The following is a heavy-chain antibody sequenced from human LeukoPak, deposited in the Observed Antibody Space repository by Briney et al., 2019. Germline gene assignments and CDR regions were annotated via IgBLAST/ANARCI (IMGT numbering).Heavy chain of an antibody. CDR3: ARGESGSYVDY. Sequence: VASVKVSCKASGYTFTGYYMHWVRQAPGQGLEWMGWINPNSGGTNYAQKFQGRVTMTRDTSISTAYMELSSLRSEDTAVYYCARGESGSYVDYWGQGTLVTVSS. J-gene: IGHJ4*02. CDR1: GYTFTGYY. V-gene: IGHV1-2*02. D-gene: IGHD1-26*01. CDR2: INPNSGGT.